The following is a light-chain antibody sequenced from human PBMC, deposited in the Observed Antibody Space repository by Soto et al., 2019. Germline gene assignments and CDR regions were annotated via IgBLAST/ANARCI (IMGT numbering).Light chain of an antibody. Sequence: DIQMTQSPSTLSASVGDRVTITCRASQSISSWLAWYQQKPGKAPKLLIYKASSFESVVPSRFSGSGSRTEFTLTISSLQPDDFATYYCQQYNSYTWTFGQGTKVEIK. J-gene: IGKJ1*01. CDR2: KAS. CDR3: QQYNSYTWT. V-gene: IGKV1-5*03. CDR1: QSISSW.